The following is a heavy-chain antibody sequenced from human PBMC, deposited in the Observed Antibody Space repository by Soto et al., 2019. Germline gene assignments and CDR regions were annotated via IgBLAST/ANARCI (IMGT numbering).Heavy chain of an antibody. J-gene: IGHJ4*02. CDR2: IHYSGTT. CDR1: GDSVISNWY. CDR3: AKDHRH. Sequence: SETLSLTCTVSGDSVISNWYCNWVRQPPGKGLEWIGSIHYSGTTHYNPSLESRVTISADRAKNQFSLKLNSVTAADTAVYYCAKDHRHWGQGTLVNVSS. V-gene: IGHV4-59*02.